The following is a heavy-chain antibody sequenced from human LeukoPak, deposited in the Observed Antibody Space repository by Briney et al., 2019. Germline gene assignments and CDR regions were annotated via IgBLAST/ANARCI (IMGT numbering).Heavy chain of an antibody. CDR2: ISGSGGDT. CDR1: GFTFSNYA. D-gene: IGHD4-17*01. J-gene: IGHJ4*01. Sequence: GGPLRLSCAASGFTFSNYAMNGVRQAPGKGLEWVSTISGSGGDTYYADSVKGRVTVSRDNSKNTLYLQMNSLRAEDTAVFYCAKARFYGDYFGWGRGTLVTASS. V-gene: IGHV3-23*01. CDR3: AKARFYGDYFG.